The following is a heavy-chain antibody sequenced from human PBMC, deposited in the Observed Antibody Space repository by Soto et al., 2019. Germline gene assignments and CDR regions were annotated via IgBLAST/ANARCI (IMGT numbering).Heavy chain of an antibody. J-gene: IGHJ3*02. Sequence: WGSLRLSCAASGFTFISYAMHLFRHSPCKWLEWVAVISYDGSNKYYADSVKGRFTISRDNSKNTLYLQMNSLRAEDTAVYYCATYYYDSSGYYQGAFDIWGQGTMVTVSS. CDR2: ISYDGSNK. CDR3: ATYYYDSSGYYQGAFDI. D-gene: IGHD3-22*01. V-gene: IGHV3-30-3*01. CDR1: GFTFISYA.